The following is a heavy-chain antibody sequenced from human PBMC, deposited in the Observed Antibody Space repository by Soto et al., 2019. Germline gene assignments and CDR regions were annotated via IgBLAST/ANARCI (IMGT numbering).Heavy chain of an antibody. D-gene: IGHD3-22*01. CDR2: IIPIFGTA. J-gene: IGHJ4*02. CDR3: ARSYYYDSSAPFDY. Sequence: SVKVSCKASGVTFSSYAISWVRQAPGQGLEWMGGIIPIFGTANYAQKFQGRVTITADESTSTAYMELSSLRSEDTAVYYCARSYYYDSSAPFDYWGQGTLVTVSS. V-gene: IGHV1-69*13. CDR1: GVTFSSYA.